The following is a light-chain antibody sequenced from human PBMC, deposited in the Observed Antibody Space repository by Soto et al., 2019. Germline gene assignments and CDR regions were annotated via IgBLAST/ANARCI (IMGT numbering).Light chain of an antibody. CDR1: QGIRND. Sequence: AIQMTQSPSSLSASVGDRVTITCRASQGIRNDLGWYQQKPGKAPKLLIYASSSLQSGVPSRFSGSGSGTDFTLTISSLQPEDFATYYCLQDYNYPLFGPGTKVDIK. CDR2: ASS. V-gene: IGKV1-6*01. CDR3: LQDYNYPL. J-gene: IGKJ3*01.